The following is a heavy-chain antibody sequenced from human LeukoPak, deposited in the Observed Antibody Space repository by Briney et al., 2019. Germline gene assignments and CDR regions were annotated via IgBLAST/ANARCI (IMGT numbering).Heavy chain of an antibody. J-gene: IGHJ4*02. Sequence: SETLSLTCTVSGGSISSGSYYWSWIRQPAGKGLEWIGRIYTSGSTNYNPSLRSRVTISVDTSKNQFSLKPSSVTAADTAVYYCARASRSSGYYYYFDYWGQGTLVTVSS. CDR1: GGSISSGSYY. CDR2: IYTSGST. D-gene: IGHD3-22*01. V-gene: IGHV4-61*02. CDR3: ARASRSSGYYYYFDY.